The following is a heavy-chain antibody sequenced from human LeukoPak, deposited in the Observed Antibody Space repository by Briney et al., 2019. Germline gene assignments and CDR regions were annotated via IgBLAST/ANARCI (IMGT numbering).Heavy chain of an antibody. CDR2: ISSSRSSI. CDR1: GITFSTYS. Sequence: GGSLRLSCVASGITFSTYSMNWVRQAPGKGLGWVSYISSSRSSIYYADSVKGRFTISRDNAKNSLYLQMNSLRAEDTAVYYCAKNGDYAGFDPYFDYWGQGTLVTVSS. V-gene: IGHV3-48*01. J-gene: IGHJ4*02. CDR3: AKNGDYAGFDPYFDY. D-gene: IGHD2-21*01.